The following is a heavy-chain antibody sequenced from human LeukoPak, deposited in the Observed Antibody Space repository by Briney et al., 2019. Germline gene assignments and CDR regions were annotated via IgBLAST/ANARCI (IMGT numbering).Heavy chain of an antibody. D-gene: IGHD6-19*01. CDR1: GFTFSDYY. CDR3: ARDGGSAWFLDY. V-gene: IGHV3-11*04. Sequence: GGPLRLSCAASGFTFSDYYMSWIRQAPGKGLEWVSYISSSGNTTYNADSVKGRFSITRDNAKNSLYLQMNSLRAEDTAVYYCARDGGSAWFLDYWGQGTLVTVSS. CDR2: ISSSGNTT. J-gene: IGHJ4*02.